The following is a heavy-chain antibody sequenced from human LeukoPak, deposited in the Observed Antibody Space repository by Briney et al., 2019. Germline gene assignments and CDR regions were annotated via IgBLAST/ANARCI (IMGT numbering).Heavy chain of an antibody. J-gene: IGHJ4*02. Sequence: SGGSLRLSCAASGFTFSSYAMHWVRQAPGRGLEWVAVISYDGNNKSYADSVKGRFTISRDNSKNTLYLQMNSLRAEDTAVYYCARESVAGVVLLDYWGQGTLVTVSS. CDR3: ARESVAGVVLLDY. D-gene: IGHD6-19*01. CDR2: ISYDGNNK. V-gene: IGHV3-30*04. CDR1: GFTFSSYA.